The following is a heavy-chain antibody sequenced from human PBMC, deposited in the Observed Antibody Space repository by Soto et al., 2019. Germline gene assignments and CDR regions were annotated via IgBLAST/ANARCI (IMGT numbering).Heavy chain of an antibody. CDR1: GGSISSYY. CDR2: IYYSGST. V-gene: IGHV4-59*01. CDR3: ARESWYGGSRDAFDI. J-gene: IGHJ3*02. Sequence: PSETLSLTCTVPGGSISSYYWSWIRQPPGKGLEWIGYIYYSGSTNYNPSLKSRVTISVDTSKNQFSLKLSSVTAADTAVYYCARESWYGGSRDAFDIWGQGTMVTVSS. D-gene: IGHD2-15*01.